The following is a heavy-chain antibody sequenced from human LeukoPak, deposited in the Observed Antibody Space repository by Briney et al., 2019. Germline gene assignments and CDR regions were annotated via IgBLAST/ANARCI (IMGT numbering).Heavy chain of an antibody. Sequence: PSETLSLTCTVSGGSISSYYWSWIRQPPGKGLEWIGYIYYSGSTNYNPSLKSRVTISVDTSKNQFSLKLSSVTAADTAVYYCARAVDTAMEFDPWGQGTLVTVSS. CDR1: GGSISSYY. V-gene: IGHV4-59*01. J-gene: IGHJ5*02. D-gene: IGHD5-18*01. CDR3: ARAVDTAMEFDP. CDR2: IYYSGST.